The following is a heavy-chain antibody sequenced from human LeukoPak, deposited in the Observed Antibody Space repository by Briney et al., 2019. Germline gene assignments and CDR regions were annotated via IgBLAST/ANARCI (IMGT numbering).Heavy chain of an antibody. J-gene: IGHJ4*02. V-gene: IGHV1-2*02. CDR1: GYTFTGYY. D-gene: IGHD6-19*01. CDR3: ARAEPKVAAFDY. Sequence: ASVKVPCKASGYTFTGYYMHWVRQAPGQGLEWMGWINPNSGGTSYAQKFQGRVTMTRDTSISTAYMELSRLRSDDTAVYYCARAEPKVAAFDYWGQGTLVTVSS. CDR2: INPNSGGT.